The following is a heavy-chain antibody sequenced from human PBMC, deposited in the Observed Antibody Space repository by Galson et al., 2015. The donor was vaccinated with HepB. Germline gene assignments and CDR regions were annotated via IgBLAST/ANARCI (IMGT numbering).Heavy chain of an antibody. CDR1: GFTFSSYG. J-gene: IGHJ5*02. CDR3: AKDRFRGGPLGVVGNWFDP. Sequence: SLRLSCAASGFTFSSYGMHWVRQAPGKGLEWVAVIWYDGSNKYYADSVKGRFTISRDNSKNTLYLQMNSLRAEDTAAYYCAKDRFRGGPLGVVGNWFDPWGQGTLVTVSS. CDR2: IWYDGSNK. V-gene: IGHV3-33*06. D-gene: IGHD3-3*01.